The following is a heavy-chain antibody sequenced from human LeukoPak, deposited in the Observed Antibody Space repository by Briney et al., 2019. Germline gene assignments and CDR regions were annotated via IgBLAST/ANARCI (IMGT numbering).Heavy chain of an antibody. V-gene: IGHV3-74*01. J-gene: IGHJ3*02. CDR2: INSDGSST. CDR1: GFTFSSYW. CDR3: ARLGYCSGGSCYEDAFDI. D-gene: IGHD2-15*01. Sequence: GGSLRLSCAASGFTFSSYWMHWVRQAPGKGLVWVSRINSDGSSTSYADSVKGRFTISRDNAKNTLYLQMNSLRAEDTAVYYCARLGYCSGGSCYEDAFDIWGQGTMVTVSS.